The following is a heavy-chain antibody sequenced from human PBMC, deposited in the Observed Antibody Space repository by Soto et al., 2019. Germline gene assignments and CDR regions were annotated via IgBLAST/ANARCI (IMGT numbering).Heavy chain of an antibody. Sequence: QVQLVQSGAEVKEPGASVKISCKASGYTFTRNAMHLVRQGAGQRLAWMGWINSGTGETKYSQPFDGGVTFTRDTYEATANMEISRMRSEDTAVYYCTTRDYNLNYQALGFWGQGTLVTVSS. CDR2: INSGTGET. CDR3: TTRDYNLNYQALGF. D-gene: IGHD1-1*01. V-gene: IGHV1-3*01. CDR1: GYTFTRNA. J-gene: IGHJ4*02.